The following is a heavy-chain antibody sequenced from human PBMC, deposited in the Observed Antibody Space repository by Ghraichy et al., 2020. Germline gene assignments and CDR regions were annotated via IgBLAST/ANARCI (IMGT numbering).Heavy chain of an antibody. CDR1: GGSFSTYY. CDR3: ARGLYTGDFWSGYDSLYAFDI. CDR2: INHSGST. D-gene: IGHD3-3*01. V-gene: IGHV4-34*01. J-gene: IGHJ3*02. Sequence: SETLSLTCAVYGGSFSTYYWSWIRQPPGKGLEWIGEINHSGSTNYNPSLKSRVTISEDTSKNQFSLKLSSVTAADTAVYYCARGLYTGDFWSGYDSLYAFDIWGQGTMVTVSS.